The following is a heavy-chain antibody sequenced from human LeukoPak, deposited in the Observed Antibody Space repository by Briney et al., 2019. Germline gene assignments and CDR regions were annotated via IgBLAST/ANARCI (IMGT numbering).Heavy chain of an antibody. CDR1: GGSVSSGSYY. V-gene: IGHV4-61*01. Sequence: SETLSLTCTVSGGSVSSGSYYWSWIRQPPGKGLEWIVYIYYRGSTNYNPSLKSRVTISVDTSKNQFSLKLSSVTAADTAVYYCARGHGSGSYYFDYWGQGTLVTVSS. CDR2: IYYRGST. J-gene: IGHJ4*02. CDR3: ARGHGSGSYYFDY. D-gene: IGHD3-10*01.